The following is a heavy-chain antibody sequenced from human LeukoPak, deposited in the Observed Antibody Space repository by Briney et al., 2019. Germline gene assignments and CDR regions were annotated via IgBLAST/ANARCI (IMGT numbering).Heavy chain of an antibody. J-gene: IGHJ3*02. V-gene: IGHV3-23*01. CDR3: ANWPDAFDI. CDR1: GFTFSSYA. CDR2: IRGSGGST. Sequence: AGGSLRLSRAASGFTFSSYAMSWVRQAPGKGLEWVSAIRGSGGSTYYADSVKGRFTISRDNSKNTLYLQMNSLRAEDTAVYYCANWPDAFDIWGQGTMVTVSS.